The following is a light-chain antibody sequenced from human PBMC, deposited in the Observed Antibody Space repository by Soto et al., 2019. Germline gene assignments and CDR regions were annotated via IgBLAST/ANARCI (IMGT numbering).Light chain of an antibody. CDR2: DAS. Sequence: DIQMTQSPSTLSASVGDTITVTCRASASVSSWLAWHQQKPGKAPKLLIYDASSLESGVPSRFSGSGSGTEFTLTINSLQPDDFATYYCQQYNSYWTFGQGTKVDIK. J-gene: IGKJ1*01. CDR1: ASVSSW. CDR3: QQYNSYWT. V-gene: IGKV1-5*01.